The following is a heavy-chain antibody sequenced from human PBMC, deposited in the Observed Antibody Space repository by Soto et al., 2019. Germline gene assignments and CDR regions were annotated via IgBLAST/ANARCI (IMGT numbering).Heavy chain of an antibody. CDR1: GFTFSTFS. CDR3: AKSRAGYYDSSGYPFPFDY. J-gene: IGHJ4*02. D-gene: IGHD3-22*01. CDR2: ISTSSATI. Sequence: PGGSLRLSCAASGFTFSTFSMNWVRQAPGKGLQWISYISTSSATIHYADSVKGRFTISRDNAKNLLYLQMNSLRAEDTAVYYCAKSRAGYYDSSGYPFPFDYWGQGTLVTVSS. V-gene: IGHV3-48*01.